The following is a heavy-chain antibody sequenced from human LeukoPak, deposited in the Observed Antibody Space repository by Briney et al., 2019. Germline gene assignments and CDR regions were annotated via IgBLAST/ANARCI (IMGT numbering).Heavy chain of an antibody. CDR3: ARVGVSFGGVIVIGAFDI. CDR1: GYTFTSYY. Sequence: SVKVSCKASGYTFTSYYMHWVRQAPGQGLEWMGGIIPIFGTANYAQKFQGRVTITADESTSTAYMELSSLRSEDTAVYYCARVGVSFGGVIVIGAFDIWGQGTMVTVSS. J-gene: IGHJ3*02. V-gene: IGHV1-69*13. D-gene: IGHD3-16*02. CDR2: IIPIFGTA.